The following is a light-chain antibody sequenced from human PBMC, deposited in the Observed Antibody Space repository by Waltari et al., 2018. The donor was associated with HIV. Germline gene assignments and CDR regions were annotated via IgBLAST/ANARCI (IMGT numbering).Light chain of an antibody. CDR3: QSYDSSLSGSGV. J-gene: IGLJ3*02. Sequence: SVLTQPPSVSGAPGQRVTISCTGTSSNNGAGYDVHWYQQLPGTAPKLLIYGNSNRPSGVPDRFSGSKSGTSASLAITGLQAEDEADYYCQSYDSSLSGSGVFGGGTKLTVL. CDR1: SSNNGAGYD. V-gene: IGLV1-40*01. CDR2: GNS.